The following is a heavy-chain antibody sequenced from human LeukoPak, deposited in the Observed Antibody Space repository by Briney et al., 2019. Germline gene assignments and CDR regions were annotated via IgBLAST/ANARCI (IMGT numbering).Heavy chain of an antibody. V-gene: IGHV3-33*01. Sequence: SLRLSCAVSGFIFSDYGFHWVRQAPGKGLEWVAVTRFDGSIKQYADSVKGRFTISRDDSKKTLYLQMNFLKSEDTAVYYCARWGGTRQYYFDYWGQGTLVTVSS. D-gene: IGHD1-1*01. CDR3: ARWGGTRQYYFDY. CDR2: TRFDGSIK. CDR1: GFIFSDYG. J-gene: IGHJ4*02.